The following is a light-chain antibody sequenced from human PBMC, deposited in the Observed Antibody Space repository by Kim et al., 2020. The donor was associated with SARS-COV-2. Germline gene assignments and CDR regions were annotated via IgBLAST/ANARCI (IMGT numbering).Light chain of an antibody. CDR2: GAS. CDR1: EPVKTN. Sequence: EIVMTHSPVTLSVSPGDTVTLSCRASEPVKTNLAWYQQKPGQAPRLLIYGASTRATDIPARFSGSGSGTEFSLTISSLQSEDFAVYYCEQYGRWPLTFGGGTKVDIK. CDR3: EQYGRWPLT. J-gene: IGKJ4*01. V-gene: IGKV3-15*01.